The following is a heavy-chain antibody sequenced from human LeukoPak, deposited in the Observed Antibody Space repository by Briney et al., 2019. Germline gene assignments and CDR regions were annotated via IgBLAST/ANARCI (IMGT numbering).Heavy chain of an antibody. Sequence: ASVKVSCKTAGYSLTSFYIHWIRQAPGEGLEWVGMVNPSGGSTVSAQKFQDRVNMTADTSPSPVPMATTGLSSDDRAVYYCARDDFWGQGTLVTVSS. CDR1: GYSLTSFY. V-gene: IGHV1-46*01. CDR2: VNPSGGST. CDR3: ARDDF. D-gene: IGHD2/OR15-2a*01. J-gene: IGHJ4*02.